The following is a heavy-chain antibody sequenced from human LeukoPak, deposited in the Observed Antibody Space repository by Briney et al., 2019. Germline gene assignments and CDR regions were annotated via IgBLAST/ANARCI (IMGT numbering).Heavy chain of an antibody. D-gene: IGHD3-22*01. V-gene: IGHV3-9*01. CDR1: GFTFDDYA. CDR2: ISWNSGSI. Sequence: PGGSLRLSCAASGFTFDDYAMHWVRRAPGKGLEWVSGISWNSGSIGYADSVKGRFTISRDNAKNSLYLQMNSLRAEDTALYYCAKDGSSGSFDYWGQGTLVTVSS. J-gene: IGHJ4*02. CDR3: AKDGSSGSFDY.